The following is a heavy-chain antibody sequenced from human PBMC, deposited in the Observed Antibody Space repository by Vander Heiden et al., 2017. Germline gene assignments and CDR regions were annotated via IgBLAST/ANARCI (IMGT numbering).Heavy chain of an antibody. J-gene: IGHJ4*02. Sequence: QVQLVQSGAAVTKPGSSVEVSCKPSGSTFRRYPSRWVRQAPGQVRVLMGGIIPICGTANYAQKFPGRVTITADESTSTAYMVLRSVRSEDTVLYYCARYEGSSSPLDYWGQGTLVTVSS. CDR2: IIPICGTA. V-gene: IGHV1-69*01. D-gene: IGHD6-6*01. CDR3: ARYEGSSSPLDY. CDR1: GSTFRRYP.